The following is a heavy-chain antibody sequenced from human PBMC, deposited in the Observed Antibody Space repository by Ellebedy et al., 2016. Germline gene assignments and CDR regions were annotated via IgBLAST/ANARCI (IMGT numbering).Heavy chain of an antibody. CDR1: GGSISSSNW. D-gene: IGHD2-15*01. CDR2: IYHSGST. Sequence: GSLRLSCAVSGGSISSSNWWSWVRQPPGKGLEWIGEIYHSGSTNYNPSLKSRVTISVDKSKNQFSLKLSSVTAADTAVYYCARVGGGEFCSGGSCYSGTRWFDPWGQGTLVTVSS. V-gene: IGHV4-4*02. CDR3: ARVGGGEFCSGGSCYSGTRWFDP. J-gene: IGHJ5*02.